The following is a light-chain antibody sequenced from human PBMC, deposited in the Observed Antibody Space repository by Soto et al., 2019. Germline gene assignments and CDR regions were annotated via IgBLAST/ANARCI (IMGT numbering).Light chain of an antibody. CDR3: EQYGSSPGST. V-gene: IGKV3-20*01. J-gene: IGKJ4*01. CDR1: QSVSSNY. Sequence: EIVVTQSPGTLSLSPGERATLSCRASQSVSSNYLAWYQQKPGQAPRLLIYGTSFRATGIPDRFGGSGSGTDFALTISRLEPEDFAVYYCEQYGSSPGSTFGGGTKVEIK. CDR2: GTS.